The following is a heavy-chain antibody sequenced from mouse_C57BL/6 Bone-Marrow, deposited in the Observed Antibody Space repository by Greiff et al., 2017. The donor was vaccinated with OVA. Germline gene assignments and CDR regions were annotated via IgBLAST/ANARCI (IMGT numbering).Heavy chain of an antibody. CDR3: TDWAAWFAY. CDR1: GFNIKDDY. Sequence: EVQLQESGAELVRPGASVKLSCTASGFNIKDDYMHWVKQRPEQGLEWIGWIDPENGDTEYASKFQGKATITADTSSNPAYLQLSSLTSEDTAVYYCTDWAAWFAYWGQGTLVTVSA. V-gene: IGHV14-4*01. J-gene: IGHJ3*01. D-gene: IGHD3-3*01. CDR2: IDPENGDT.